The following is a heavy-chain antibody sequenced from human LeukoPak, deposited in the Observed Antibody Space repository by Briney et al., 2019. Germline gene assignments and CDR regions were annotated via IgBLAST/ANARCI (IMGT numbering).Heavy chain of an antibody. J-gene: IGHJ4*02. V-gene: IGHV4-39*01. CDR2: IYYSGST. D-gene: IGHD6-19*01. CDR1: GGSISSSSYY. CDR3: AGGRSGWPTSVVVDY. Sequence: SETLSLTCTVSGGSISSSSYYWGWIRQPPGKGLEWIGSIYYSGSTYYKSSLKSRVTISVDTSKNQFSLKLSSVTAADTAVYYCAGGRSGWPTSVVVDYWGQGTLVTVSS.